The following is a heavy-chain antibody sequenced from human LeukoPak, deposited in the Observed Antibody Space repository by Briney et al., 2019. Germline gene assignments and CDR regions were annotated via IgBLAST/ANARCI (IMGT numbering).Heavy chain of an antibody. J-gene: IGHJ4*01. CDR1: GFIFSDYW. CDR2: IKQDGGEK. D-gene: IGHD6-13*01. Sequence: GGSLRLSCGVSGFIFSDYWINWVRQAPGKGLEWVASIKQDGGEKSYVDSVKGRFTISRDNAKNSLYLQMSSLRAEDKAVYYCARDGTAAGLYFDLRGQGTPVTVSS. CDR3: ARDGTAAGLYFDL. V-gene: IGHV3-7*01.